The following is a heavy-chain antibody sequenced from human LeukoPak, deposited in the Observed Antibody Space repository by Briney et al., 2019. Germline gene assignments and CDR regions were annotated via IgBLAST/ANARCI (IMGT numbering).Heavy chain of an antibody. Sequence: GGSLRLSCAASGFTFSSYGMHWVRQAPGKGLEWVAVTWYDGSNKYYADSVKGRFTISRDNSKNTLYLQMNSLRAEDTAVYYCQLSYYDSSGPSYYFDYWGQGTLVTVSS. V-gene: IGHV3-33*01. CDR3: QLSYYDSSGPSYYFDY. D-gene: IGHD3-22*01. CDR2: TWYDGSNK. CDR1: GFTFSSYG. J-gene: IGHJ4*02.